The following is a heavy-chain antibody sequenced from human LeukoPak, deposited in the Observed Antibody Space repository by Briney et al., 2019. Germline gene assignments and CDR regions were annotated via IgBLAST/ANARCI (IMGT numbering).Heavy chain of an antibody. CDR3: ARDRGESWFDP. D-gene: IGHD3-10*01. CDR1: GFTFSSYG. J-gene: IGHJ5*02. V-gene: IGHV3-33*01. Sequence: PGGSLRLSCAASGFTFSSYGMHWVRQAPGKGLEWAAFIWYDGSNKYYTDSLKGRFTISRDNSKNTLYLQMNSLRAEDTAIYYCARDRGESWFDPWGQGTLVTVSS. CDR2: IWYDGSNK.